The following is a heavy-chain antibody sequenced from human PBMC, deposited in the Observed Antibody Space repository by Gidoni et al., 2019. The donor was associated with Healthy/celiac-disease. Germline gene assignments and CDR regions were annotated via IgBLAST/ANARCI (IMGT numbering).Heavy chain of an antibody. J-gene: IGHJ3*02. CDR1: GFTFTSYG. Sequence: QVQLVESVGGVVQPGRSLSLSCAASGFTFTSYGMHWVRQAPGNGLDWVAVIWYDGSNKYYADSVKGRFTITRDNSKNTLYLQMNSLRAEDTAVYYCAREYELELRGGRAFDIWGQGTMVTVSS. CDR2: IWYDGSNK. V-gene: IGHV3-33*01. CDR3: AREYELELRGGRAFDI. D-gene: IGHD1-7*01.